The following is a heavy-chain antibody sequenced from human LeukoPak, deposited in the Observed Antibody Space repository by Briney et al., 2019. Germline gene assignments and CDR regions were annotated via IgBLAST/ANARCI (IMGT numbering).Heavy chain of an antibody. CDR3: ARFRSAVAGTYNYYYLDV. Sequence: SETLSLTCTVSDGSISSYYWSWIRLPPGKGLEYIGYVSHSGTTNYNPSLKSRLAISLDTSKNQISLRLSSVTAADTAVYYCARFRSAVAGTYNYYYLDVWGKGTTVTVSS. V-gene: IGHV4-59*01. D-gene: IGHD6-19*01. CDR1: DGSISSYY. CDR2: VSHSGTT. J-gene: IGHJ6*03.